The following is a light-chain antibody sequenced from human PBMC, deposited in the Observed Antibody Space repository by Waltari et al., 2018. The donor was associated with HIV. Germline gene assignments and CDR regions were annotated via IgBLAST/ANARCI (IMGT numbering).Light chain of an antibody. J-gene: IGLJ2*01. CDR3: SSYAGINPVI. CDR2: EVN. Sequence: QSLLIQPPSASGSLGQSVTISCTGSSSAVGRYDYVSWYQQHPGNAPKLLIFEVNKRPSGVPDRFSGSKSGNTASLTVSGLQAEDEAEYSCSSYAGINPVIFGGGTTLTVL. CDR1: SSAVGRYDY. V-gene: IGLV2-8*01.